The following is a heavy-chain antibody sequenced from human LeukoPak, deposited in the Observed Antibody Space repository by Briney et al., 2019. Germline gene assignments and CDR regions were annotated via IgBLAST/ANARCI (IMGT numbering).Heavy chain of an antibody. Sequence: GGSLRLSCAASGFTFSSYSMNWVRQAPGKGLEWVSYISSGSSTIYYADSVKGRFTISRDNAKNSLYLQMNSLRAEDTAVYYCARESPHGDYVPSYYYYYMDVWGKGTTVTVSS. CDR2: ISSGSSTI. CDR1: GFTFSSYS. V-gene: IGHV3-48*01. D-gene: IGHD4-17*01. CDR3: ARESPHGDYVPSYYYYYMDV. J-gene: IGHJ6*03.